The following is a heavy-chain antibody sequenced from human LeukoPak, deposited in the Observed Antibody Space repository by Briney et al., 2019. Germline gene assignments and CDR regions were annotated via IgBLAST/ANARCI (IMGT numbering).Heavy chain of an antibody. CDR1: GYTFTAYY. Sequence: ASVKASCKASGYTFTAYYVHWVRQAPGQGLEWMGWINPNSGDTSSAQKFQGRVTMTRDTSISTVYMELSSLRSDDTAVYYCARDYIDPGNYTPLGYWGQGTLVTVSS. D-gene: IGHD1-7*01. CDR3: ARDYIDPGNYTPLGY. V-gene: IGHV1-2*02. CDR2: INPNSGDT. J-gene: IGHJ4*02.